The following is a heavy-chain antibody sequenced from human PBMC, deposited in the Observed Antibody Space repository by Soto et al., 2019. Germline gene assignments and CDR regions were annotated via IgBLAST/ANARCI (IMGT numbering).Heavy chain of an antibody. CDR2: IDHSGST. D-gene: IGHD2-21*01. J-gene: IGHJ5*02. V-gene: IGHV4-4*02. CDR3: ARGAPEVLRGDVDNWFGR. Sequence: AETLSLTCAVSGGPISRINWWSWVSQAAGKGREWIGEIDHSGSTNCNPSRKSRVTISEDRPNQQFSLKLRLVTVADTPGYYCARGAPEVLRGDVDNWFGRRGEGAL. CDR1: GGPISRINW.